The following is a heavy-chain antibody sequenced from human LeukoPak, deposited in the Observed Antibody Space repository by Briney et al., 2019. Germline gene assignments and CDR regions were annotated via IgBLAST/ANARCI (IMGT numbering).Heavy chain of an antibody. CDR3: ARLGGSPWSPFDS. CDR1: GYSFTNYW. Sequence: GESLNISCKGSGYSFTNYWIGWVRQMPGKGLEWMGIIHPGDSDIRYSPSFQGQVTFSADRSISTAYLHWSSLKASDTAMYYCARLGGSPWSPFDSWGQGTLVIVSS. D-gene: IGHD6-13*01. J-gene: IGHJ4*02. CDR2: IHPGDSDI. V-gene: IGHV5-51*01.